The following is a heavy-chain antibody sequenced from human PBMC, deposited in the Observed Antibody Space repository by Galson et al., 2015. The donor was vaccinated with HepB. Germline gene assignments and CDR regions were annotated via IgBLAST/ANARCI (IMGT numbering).Heavy chain of an antibody. CDR3: ARHRPVSIAAAVLVGYWFDP. V-gene: IGHV4-59*08. CDR2: IYYSGST. D-gene: IGHD6-13*01. CDR1: GGSISSYY. J-gene: IGHJ5*02. Sequence: LSLTCTVSGGSISSYYWSWIRQPPGKGLEWIGYIYYSGSTNYNPSLKSRVTISVDTSKNQFSLKLSSVTAADTAVYYCARHRPVSIAAAVLVGYWFDPWGQGTLVTVSS.